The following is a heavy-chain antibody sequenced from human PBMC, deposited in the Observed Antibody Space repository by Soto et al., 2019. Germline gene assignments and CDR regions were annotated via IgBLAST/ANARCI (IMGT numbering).Heavy chain of an antibody. V-gene: IGHV3-23*01. CDR2: ISGSGGTT. Sequence: EVPLLESGGGLVQPGGSLRLSCAASGFTFSSYAMSWVRQAPGKGLEWVSAISGSGGTTYYADSVTGRFTFSRDNSNNTLYLQRNSMRAEDTAVYYCAKTANGWFSAFDIWGQGTLVTVS. CDR1: GFTFSSYA. D-gene: IGHD6-19*01. CDR3: AKTANGWFSAFDI. J-gene: IGHJ3*02.